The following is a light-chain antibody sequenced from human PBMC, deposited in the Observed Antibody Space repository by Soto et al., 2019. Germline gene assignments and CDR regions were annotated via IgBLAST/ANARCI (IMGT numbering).Light chain of an antibody. V-gene: IGLV1-47*01. CDR3: AAWDDSLSGPV. Sequence: QSVLTQPPSASGTPGQRVTISCSGSSSNIGSNYVYWYQQLPGTAPKLLIYRNNQRPSGVPDRFSGSKSGTSASLAISGLRSEDEADYYCAAWDDSLSGPVFGGGTNATVL. J-gene: IGLJ3*02. CDR1: SSNIGSNY. CDR2: RNN.